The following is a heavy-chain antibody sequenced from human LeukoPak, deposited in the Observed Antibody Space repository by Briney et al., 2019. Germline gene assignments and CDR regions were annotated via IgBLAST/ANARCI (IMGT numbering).Heavy chain of an antibody. D-gene: IGHD2-2*01. CDR3: ARHYVVVPAAIPDYYGMDV. CDR2: IYPGDSDT. Sequence: GEPLKISCKGSGYSFTSYWIGWVRQMPGKGLEWMGIIYPGDSDTRYSPSFQGQVTISADKSISTAYLQWSSLKASDTAMYYCARHYVVVPAAIPDYYGMDVWGQGTTVTVSS. CDR1: GYSFTSYW. V-gene: IGHV5-51*01. J-gene: IGHJ6*02.